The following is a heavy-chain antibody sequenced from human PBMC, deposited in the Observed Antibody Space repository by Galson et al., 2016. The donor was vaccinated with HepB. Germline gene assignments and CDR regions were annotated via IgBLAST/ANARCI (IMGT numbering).Heavy chain of an antibody. Sequence: SLRLSCAASGFTFRSYWMSWVRQAPGKGLQWVANVNQDETEKYYLDSVKGRFTISRDNVKESVYLQMNSLRVEDTAVYYCARGRLPTSYRGLAYWGQGTLVTVSS. J-gene: IGHJ4*02. CDR3: ARGRLPTSYRGLAY. D-gene: IGHD2-15*01. CDR2: VNQDETEK. CDR1: GFTFRSYW. V-gene: IGHV3-7*01.